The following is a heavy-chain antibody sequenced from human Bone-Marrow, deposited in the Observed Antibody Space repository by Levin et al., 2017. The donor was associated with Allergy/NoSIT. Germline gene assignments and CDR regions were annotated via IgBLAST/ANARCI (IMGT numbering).Heavy chain of an antibody. Sequence: SETLSLTCTVSGGSISNDYYWGWIRQPPGKGLEWIGNIYFTGRTYYNPSLRTRVTMSIDTSKNQFSLRLTSVTAADTAVYFCATFISAWATLPPTHIGDCFEYWGQGNLVTVS. CDR3: ATFISAWATLPPTHIGDCFEY. J-gene: IGHJ4*02. CDR1: GGSISNDYY. CDR2: IYFTGRT. V-gene: IGHV4-39*01. D-gene: IGHD6-19*01.